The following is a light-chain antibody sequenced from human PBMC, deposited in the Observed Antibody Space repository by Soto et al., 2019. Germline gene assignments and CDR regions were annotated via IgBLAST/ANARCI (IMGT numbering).Light chain of an antibody. CDR1: SSDVGGYNY. Sequence: QSALTQPASVSGSPGQSITISCTGTSSDVGGYNYVSWYQQHPGKAPKLMVYEVSTRPSGVSNRFSGSKSGNTASLTISGLQAEDEADYYCSSYTSSIPRVFGTGTKV. V-gene: IGLV2-14*01. CDR3: SSYTSSIPRV. J-gene: IGLJ1*01. CDR2: EVS.